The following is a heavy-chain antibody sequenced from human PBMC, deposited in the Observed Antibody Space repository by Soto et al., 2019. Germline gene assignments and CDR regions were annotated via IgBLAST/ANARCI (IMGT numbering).Heavy chain of an antibody. CDR2: IIPILGIA. D-gene: IGHD4-17*01. CDR1: GGTFSSYA. V-gene: IGHV1-69*10. CDR3: ARGGLPNMRMDPEGYYGMDV. Sequence: ASVKVSCKASGGTFSSYAISWVRQAPGQGLEWMGGIIPILGIANYAQKFQGRVTITADKSTSTAYMELSSLRSEDTAVYYCARGGLPNMRMDPEGYYGMDVWGQGTTVTVSS. J-gene: IGHJ6*02.